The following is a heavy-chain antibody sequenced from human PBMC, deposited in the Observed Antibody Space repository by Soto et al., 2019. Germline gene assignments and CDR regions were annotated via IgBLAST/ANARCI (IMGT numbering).Heavy chain of an antibody. D-gene: IGHD6-13*01. CDR3: ASGSSFDY. V-gene: IGHV3-33*01. Sequence: QVQLVESGGGVVQPGRSLRLSCAASGFTFSSYGMHWVRQAPGKGLEWVAVIWYDESNKYYADSVKGRFTISRDNSKNTLYLQMNSLRAEDTAVYYCASGSSFDYWGQGTLVTVSS. J-gene: IGHJ4*02. CDR1: GFTFSSYG. CDR2: IWYDESNK.